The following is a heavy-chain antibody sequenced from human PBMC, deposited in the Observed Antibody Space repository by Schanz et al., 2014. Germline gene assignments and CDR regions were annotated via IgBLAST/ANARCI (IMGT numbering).Heavy chain of an antibody. V-gene: IGHV3-23*01. CDR2: ITGASDHI. Sequence: EVQLLESGGGLVQPGGSLKLSCAASGLIFSNYVMSWVRQAPGKGLEWVSGITGASDHIDYADSVKGRFTISRDNSKNTLYLQMNSLRAEDTAVYYCARAGYDADNWFDPWGQGTLVTVSS. CDR3: ARAGYDADNWFDP. D-gene: IGHD2-2*01. CDR1: GLIFSNYV. J-gene: IGHJ5*02.